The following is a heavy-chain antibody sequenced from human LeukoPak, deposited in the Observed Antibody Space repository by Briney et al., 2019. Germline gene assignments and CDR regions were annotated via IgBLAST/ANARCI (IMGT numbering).Heavy chain of an antibody. J-gene: IGHJ5*02. D-gene: IGHD3-9*01. Sequence: GASVKVSCKASGYTFTSYDINWVRQATGQGLEWMGWINPNSGGTNYAQKFQGRVTMTRDTSISTAYMELSRLRSDDTAVYYCARGGLAIFPQANWFDPWGQGTLVTVSS. CDR1: GYTFTSYD. V-gene: IGHV1-2*02. CDR3: ARGGLAIFPQANWFDP. CDR2: INPNSGGT.